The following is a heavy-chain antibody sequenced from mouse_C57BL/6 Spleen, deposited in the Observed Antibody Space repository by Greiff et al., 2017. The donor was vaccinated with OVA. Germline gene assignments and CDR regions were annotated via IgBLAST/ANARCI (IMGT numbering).Heavy chain of an antibody. CDR3: ARVTDWYFDV. CDR1: GFSFTGYY. J-gene: IGHJ1*03. V-gene: IGHV1-42*01. D-gene: IGHD2-13*01. CDR2: INPSTGGT. Sequence: VQLLQSGPELVKPGASVKISCKASGFSFTGYYMNWVQQSPEKSLEWIGEINPSTGGTNYNQKFKAKATLTVDKSSSTAYMQLKSLTSEDSAVYYGARVTDWYFDVWGTGTTVTVAS.